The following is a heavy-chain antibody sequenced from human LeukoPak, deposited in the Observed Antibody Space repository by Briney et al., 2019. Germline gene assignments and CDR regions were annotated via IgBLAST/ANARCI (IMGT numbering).Heavy chain of an antibody. CDR2: ISYDGSNK. D-gene: IGHD6-19*01. V-gene: IGHV3-30*18. J-gene: IGHJ4*02. CDR1: GVTLSSYG. CDR3: AKEYSSGWYYFDY. Sequence: GGSLRLSCAASGVTLSSYGMHWVRQAPGKGLEWVAVISYDGSNKYYADSVKGRFTISRDNSKNTLYLQMNSLRAEDTAVYYCAKEYSSGWYYFDYWGQGTLVTVFS.